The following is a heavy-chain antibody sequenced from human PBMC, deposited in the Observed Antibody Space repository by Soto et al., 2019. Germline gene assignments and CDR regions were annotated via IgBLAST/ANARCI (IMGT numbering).Heavy chain of an antibody. CDR1: GLTVSTNP. CDR2: IYTGGGT. CDR3: ARDGSGH. Sequence: EVQLVESGGGLVQPGGSLRLSCAASGLTVSTNPMSWVRQAPGKGLEWVSVIYTGGGTHYADSVKGRFTMSRDNSKDTVNLQMISLIPEDTAVYYCARDGSGHWGQGTLVTVTS. V-gene: IGHV3-66*01. J-gene: IGHJ4*02.